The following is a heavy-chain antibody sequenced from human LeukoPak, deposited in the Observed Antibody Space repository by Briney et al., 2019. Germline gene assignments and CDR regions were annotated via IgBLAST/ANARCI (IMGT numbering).Heavy chain of an antibody. J-gene: IGHJ3*02. V-gene: IGHV1-8*02. CDR1: GYTFTGYY. D-gene: IGHD6-25*01. CDR2: MNPNSGNT. Sequence: ASVKVSCKASGYTFTGYYMHWVRQATGQGLEWMGWMNPNSGNTGYAQKFQGRVTMTRNTSISTAYMELSSLRSEDTAVYYCARGFPIGAANDAFDIWGQGTMVTVSS. CDR3: ARGFPIGAANDAFDI.